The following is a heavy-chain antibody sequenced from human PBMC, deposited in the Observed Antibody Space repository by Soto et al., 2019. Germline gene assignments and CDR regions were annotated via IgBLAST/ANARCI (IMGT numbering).Heavy chain of an antibody. V-gene: IGHV1-3*01. D-gene: IGHD2-15*01. CDR1: GYTFTSYA. Sequence: VKVSCKASGYTFTSYAMHWVRQAPGQRLEWMGWINAGNGNTKYSQKFQGRVTITRDTSASTAYMELSSLRSEDTAVYYCARLPNSLGYCSGGSCYDYWGQGTLVTVSS. J-gene: IGHJ4*02. CDR2: INAGNGNT. CDR3: ARLPNSLGYCSGGSCYDY.